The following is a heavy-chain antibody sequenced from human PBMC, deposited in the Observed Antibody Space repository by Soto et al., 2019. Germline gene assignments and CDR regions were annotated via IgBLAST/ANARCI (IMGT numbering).Heavy chain of an antibody. Sequence: EVQLLESGGGLVQPGGSLRLSCAASGFTISTYAMSWVRQAPGKGLEWVSGFSGSGHITYYADSVKGRFTISRDISKNTLYLQMSSLRAEDTAVYHCAKSLRTTVTTGFWFDPWGQGTLVTVSS. CDR1: GFTISTYA. CDR3: AKSLRTTVTTGFWFDP. D-gene: IGHD4-17*01. V-gene: IGHV3-23*01. J-gene: IGHJ5*02. CDR2: FSGSGHIT.